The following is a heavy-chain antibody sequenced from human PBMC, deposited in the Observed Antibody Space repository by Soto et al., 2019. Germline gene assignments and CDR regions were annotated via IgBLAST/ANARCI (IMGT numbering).Heavy chain of an antibody. Sequence: ASVXVSCTACPYTFTLYYMHWVRQAPGQGLEWMGWINPKSGGTIYPQKFQGRVTMTWDTSISTAYMALTRLRSDDTAVYYCARDMGKGGGRAGFDYWGQGTLVNVS. CDR3: ARDMGKGGGRAGFDY. D-gene: IGHD1-26*01. V-gene: IGHV1-2*02. J-gene: IGHJ4*02. CDR2: INPKSGGT. CDR1: PYTFTLYY.